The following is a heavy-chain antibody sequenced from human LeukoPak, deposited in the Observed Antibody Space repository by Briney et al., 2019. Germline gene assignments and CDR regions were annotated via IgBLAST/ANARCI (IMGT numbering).Heavy chain of an antibody. J-gene: IGHJ4*02. CDR1: GFTCSSYE. Sequence: GGSLRRSCAASGFTCSSYERNWVRQAPGKGLEWVSYISSSGSTIYYADSVKGRFTISRDNGKNSLYLQMNSLRAEDTAVYYCARDAALLGIAVAGTTITTNVIDYWGQGTLVTVSS. V-gene: IGHV3-48*03. D-gene: IGHD6-19*01. CDR2: ISSSGSTI. CDR3: ARDAALLGIAVAGTTITTNVIDY.